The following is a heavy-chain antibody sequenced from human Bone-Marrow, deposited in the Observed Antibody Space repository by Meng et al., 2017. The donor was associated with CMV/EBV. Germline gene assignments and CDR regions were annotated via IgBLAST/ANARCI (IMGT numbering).Heavy chain of an antibody. Sequence: CAASGFTFSSYSMNWVRQAPGKGLEWVSSISSSSSYISYADSVKGRFTISRDNAKNSLYLQMNSLRAEDTAVYYCARGSGSYSNPYYWGQGTLVTVSS. CDR3: ARGSGSYSNPYY. V-gene: IGHV3-21*01. CDR1: GFTFSSYS. CDR2: ISSSSSYI. J-gene: IGHJ4*02. D-gene: IGHD1-26*01.